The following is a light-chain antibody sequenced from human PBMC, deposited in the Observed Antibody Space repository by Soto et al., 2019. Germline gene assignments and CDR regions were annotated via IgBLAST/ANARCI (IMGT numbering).Light chain of an antibody. CDR2: GAS. Sequence: EVVLTQSPGTLSLSPGERATLFCRASQSVTSNYLAWYQQKPGQAPRLLIFGASIRATGIPARFSGSGSGTEFTLTISSLQSEDFAVYYCQQYNNWPPLTFGGGTKVDIK. CDR1: QSVTSNY. J-gene: IGKJ4*01. V-gene: IGKV3-15*01. CDR3: QQYNNWPPLT.